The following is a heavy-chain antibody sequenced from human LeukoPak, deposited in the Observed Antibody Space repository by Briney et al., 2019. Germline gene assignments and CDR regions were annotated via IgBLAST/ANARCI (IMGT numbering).Heavy chain of an antibody. D-gene: IGHD1-26*01. CDR3: AKVRGGSYPYYFDY. Sequence: GGSLRLSCAASGFTFKLYAMSWVRQAPGKGLEWVSAISGSGGSTYYADSVKGRFTISRDNSKNTLYLQMNSLRAEDTAVYYCAKVRGGSYPYYFDYWGQGTLVTVSS. V-gene: IGHV3-23*01. CDR2: ISGSGGST. CDR1: GFTFKLYA. J-gene: IGHJ4*02.